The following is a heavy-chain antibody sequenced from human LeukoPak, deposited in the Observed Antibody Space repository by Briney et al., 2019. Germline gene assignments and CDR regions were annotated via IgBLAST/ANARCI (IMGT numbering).Heavy chain of an antibody. Sequence: GGSLRLSCAASGLTVSKNYMSWVRQAPGKGLESVSVIYSGGSTYYADSVRGRFTISRDNAKNSLYLQMNSLRAEDTAVYSCARGADGVSSNSRGWFDPWGQGTLVTVSS. CDR1: GLTVSKNY. V-gene: IGHV3-53*01. J-gene: IGHJ5*02. CDR2: IYSGGST. CDR3: ARGADGVSSNSRGWFDP. D-gene: IGHD2-15*01.